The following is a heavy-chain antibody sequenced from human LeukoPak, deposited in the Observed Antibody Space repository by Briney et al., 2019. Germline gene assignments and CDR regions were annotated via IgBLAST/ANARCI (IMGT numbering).Heavy chain of an antibody. Sequence: PSETLSLTCTVSGYSITSAYYWGWIRQPPGKGLEWIGSFFLKGSTYYNPSLKSRVTISVDTSKNQFSLKLSSVTAADTAVYYCARERAAAGSFWGQGTLVTVSS. J-gene: IGHJ4*02. CDR2: FFLKGST. CDR1: GYSITSAYY. V-gene: IGHV4-38-2*02. CDR3: ARERAAAGSF. D-gene: IGHD6-13*01.